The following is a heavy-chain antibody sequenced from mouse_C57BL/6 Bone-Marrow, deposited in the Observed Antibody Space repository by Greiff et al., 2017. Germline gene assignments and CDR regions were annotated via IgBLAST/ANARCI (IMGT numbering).Heavy chain of an antibody. V-gene: IGHV14-2*01. CDR3: ATPSCCSSYGYWYFDV. Sequence: VQLQQSGAELVKPGASVKLSCTASGFTFNDYNMHWVKQRPEKGLEWIGRIDPEDGETNYAPKFQGKATFTADKSSNTAYLQLSSLTSADTAVYYCATPSCCSSYGYWYFDVWGTGTTVTVSS. CDR1: GFTFNDYN. J-gene: IGHJ1*03. D-gene: IGHD1-1*01. CDR2: IDPEDGET.